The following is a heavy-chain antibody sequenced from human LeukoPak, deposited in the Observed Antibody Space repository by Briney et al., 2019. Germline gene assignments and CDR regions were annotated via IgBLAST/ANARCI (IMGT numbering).Heavy chain of an antibody. D-gene: IGHD5-12*01. J-gene: IGHJ4*02. CDR1: GGSISGSSYY. Sequence: TSETLSLTCTVSGGSISGSSYYWGWIRQPPGKGLEWIGNIYYSGNTYYNPSLRSRVTISVDTSKNQFSLKLSSVTAADTAGYYCARLGAYSGSGDYWGQGTLVTVSS. CDR2: IYYSGNT. V-gene: IGHV4-39*01. CDR3: ARLGAYSGSGDY.